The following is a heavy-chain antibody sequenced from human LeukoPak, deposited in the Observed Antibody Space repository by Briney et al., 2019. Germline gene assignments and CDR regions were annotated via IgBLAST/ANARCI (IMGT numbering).Heavy chain of an antibody. CDR2: LRGDGTSA. D-gene: IGHD4-17*01. CDR1: GFTFSSYW. V-gene: IGHV3-74*03. CDR3: AGITVTTY. Sequence: GGSLRLSCAASGFTFSSYWLSWVRQVSGKGLVCVARLRGDGTSAMYADSVKGRFTISRDNAKNSLYLQMNSLRAEDTAVYYCAGITVTTYWGQGTLVTVSS. J-gene: IGHJ4*02.